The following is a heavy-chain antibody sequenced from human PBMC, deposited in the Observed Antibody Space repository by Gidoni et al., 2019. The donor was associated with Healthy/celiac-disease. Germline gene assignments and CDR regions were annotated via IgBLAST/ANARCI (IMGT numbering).Heavy chain of an antibody. CDR2: ISSSSSYT. D-gene: IGHD4-17*01. V-gene: IGHV3-11*06. CDR3: ARDVPLHERHGDPFDY. CDR1: GFTFSTYY. Sequence: QVQLVESGGGLVKPGGSLRLSCAASGFTFSTYYRSWIRQAPGQGLEWVSYISSSSSYTNYADSVKGRFTISRDNAKNSLYRQMNSLRAEDTAVYYCARDVPLHERHGDPFDYWGQGTLVTVSS. J-gene: IGHJ4*02.